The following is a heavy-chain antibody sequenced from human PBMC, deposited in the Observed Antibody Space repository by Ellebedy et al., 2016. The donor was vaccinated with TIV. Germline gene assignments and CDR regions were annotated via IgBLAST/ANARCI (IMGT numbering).Heavy chain of an antibody. CDR2: ISSRSSTI. D-gene: IGHD6-13*01. Sequence: GESLKISXAASGFTFSSYSMNWVRQAPGKGLEWVSYISSRSSTIYYADSVKGRFTISRDNAKNSLYLQMNSLRDEDTAVYYCARDIAAAGLVSVYYYGMDVWGQGTTVTVSS. J-gene: IGHJ6*02. V-gene: IGHV3-48*02. CDR3: ARDIAAAGLVSVYYYGMDV. CDR1: GFTFSSYS.